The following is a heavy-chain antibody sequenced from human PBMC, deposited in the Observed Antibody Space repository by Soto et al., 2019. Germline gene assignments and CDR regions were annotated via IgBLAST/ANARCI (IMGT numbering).Heavy chain of an antibody. CDR1: GYTFTSYD. D-gene: IGHD3-3*01. Sequence: ASVKVSCKASGYTFTSYDINWVRQATGQGLEWMGWMNPNSGNTGYAQKFQGRVTMTRNTSISTAYMELSSLRSEDTAVYYCARSKRDYDFWSGYYPYYYYYYMDVWGKGTTVTVSS. CDR3: ARSKRDYDFWSGYYPYYYYYYMDV. V-gene: IGHV1-8*01. CDR2: MNPNSGNT. J-gene: IGHJ6*03.